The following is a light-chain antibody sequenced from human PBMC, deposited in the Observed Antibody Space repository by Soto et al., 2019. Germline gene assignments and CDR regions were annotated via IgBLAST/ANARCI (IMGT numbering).Light chain of an antibody. V-gene: IGLV2-18*02. Sequence: QSALTQPPSVSGSPGQSVTISCTGTSSDVGSYNRVSWYQQSPGTAPKLMIYEVSNRPSGVPDRFSGSKSGNTASLTISGLQAEDEADYYCSSHTISGPLFGGGTKLTVL. J-gene: IGLJ2*01. CDR2: EVS. CDR3: SSHTISGPL. CDR1: SSDVGSYNR.